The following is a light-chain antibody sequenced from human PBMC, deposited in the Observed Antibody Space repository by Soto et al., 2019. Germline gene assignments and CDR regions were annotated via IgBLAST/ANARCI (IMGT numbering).Light chain of an antibody. V-gene: IGKV3-20*01. Sequence: EIVLTQSPGTLSLSPGERATPSGRASQSGSSSYLAWYQQKPGQAPRLLIDGASSRATGIPDRFSGSGSGTDFTFTISRLEPEDLAVYYCQQYGSSPPFTFGPGTKVDIK. CDR3: QQYGSSPPFT. CDR1: QSGSSSY. CDR2: GAS. J-gene: IGKJ3*01.